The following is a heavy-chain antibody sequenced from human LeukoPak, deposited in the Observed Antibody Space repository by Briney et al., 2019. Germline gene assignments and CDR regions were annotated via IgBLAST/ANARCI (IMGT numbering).Heavy chain of an antibody. J-gene: IGHJ5*02. D-gene: IGHD1-26*01. V-gene: IGHV1-18*01. Sequence: ASVKVSCKASGYTFTSYGISWVRQAPGQGLEWMGWISAYNGNTNYAQKLQGRVTMTTDTSTSTAYMELRSLRSDDTAVYYCAGEKMGATKSWIWPWGQGTLVTVSS. CDR2: ISAYNGNT. CDR3: AGEKMGATKSWIWP. CDR1: GYTFTSYG.